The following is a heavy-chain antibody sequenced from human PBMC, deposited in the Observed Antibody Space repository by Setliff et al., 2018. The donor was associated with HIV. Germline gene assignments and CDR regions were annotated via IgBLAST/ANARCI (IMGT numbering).Heavy chain of an antibody. J-gene: IGHJ4*02. CDR2: VHNTDT. V-gene: IGHV3-53*01. CDR3: VRGETYAHWPKGDY. Sequence: GGSLRLSCVASKFSVSDSYMGWVRQAPGKGLEWVSFVHNTDTYYANPVKGRFTISRDNSKTMVFLRMNSLRPEDSAMYYCVRGETYAHWPKGDYWGQGTLVTVSS. D-gene: IGHD3-16*01. CDR1: KFSVSDSY.